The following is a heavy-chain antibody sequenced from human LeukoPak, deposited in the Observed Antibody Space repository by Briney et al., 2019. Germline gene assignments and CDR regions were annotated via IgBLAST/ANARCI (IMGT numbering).Heavy chain of an antibody. J-gene: IGHJ4*02. Sequence: GGSLRLSCAASGFTFRSYSMNWVRQAPGKGLEWVSSISSSSSYIYYADSVKGRFTISRDNAKNSLYLQMNSLRAEDTAVYYCARDFWRVSSSFDYWGQGTLVTVSS. CDR2: ISSSSSYI. D-gene: IGHD6-6*01. V-gene: IGHV3-21*01. CDR3: ARDFWRVSSSFDY. CDR1: GFTFRSYS.